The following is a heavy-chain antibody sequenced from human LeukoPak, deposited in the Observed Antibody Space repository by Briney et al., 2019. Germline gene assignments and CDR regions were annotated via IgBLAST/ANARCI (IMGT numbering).Heavy chain of an antibody. D-gene: IGHD5-24*01. CDR3: ARTSSITKYYYYYMDV. Sequence: ASVKVSCKASVATFCSHSISWVRQAPGQGLEWMGWINPNSGGTNYAQKFQGRVTMTRDTSTSTAYMELSRLRSDDTAVYYCARTSSITKYYYYYMDVWGKGTTVTVSS. J-gene: IGHJ6*03. CDR2: INPNSGGT. V-gene: IGHV1-2*02. CDR1: VATFCSHS.